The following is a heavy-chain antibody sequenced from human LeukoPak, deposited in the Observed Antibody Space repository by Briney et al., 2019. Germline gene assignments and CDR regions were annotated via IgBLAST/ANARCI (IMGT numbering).Heavy chain of an antibody. J-gene: IGHJ1*01. Sequence: ASVKVSCKASGYTFTSYYMHWVRQAPGQGLEWMGIINPSGGSTSYAQKFQGRVTMTRDTSTSTVYMELSSLRSEDTAVYYCASPPVVAAAGAEYFQHWGQGTLVTVSS. D-gene: IGHD6-13*01. CDR3: ASPPVVAAAGAEYFQH. CDR1: GYTFTSYY. CDR2: INPSGGST. V-gene: IGHV1-46*01.